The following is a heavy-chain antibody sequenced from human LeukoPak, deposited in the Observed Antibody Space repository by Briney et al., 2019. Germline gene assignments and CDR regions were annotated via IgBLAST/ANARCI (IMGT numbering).Heavy chain of an antibody. V-gene: IGHV4-59*01. Sequence: SETLSLTCTVSGGSISSYYWSWIRQPPGKGLEWIGYIYYSGSTNYNPSLKSRVTISVDTSKNQFSLKLSSVTAADTAVYYCARGGQLELQGDYWGQGTLVTVSS. D-gene: IGHD1-7*01. J-gene: IGHJ4*02. CDR2: IYYSGST. CDR1: GGSISSYY. CDR3: ARGGQLELQGDY.